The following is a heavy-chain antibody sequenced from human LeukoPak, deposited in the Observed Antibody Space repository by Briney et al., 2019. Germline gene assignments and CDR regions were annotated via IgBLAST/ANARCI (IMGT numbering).Heavy chain of an antibody. D-gene: IGHD6-13*01. V-gene: IGHV4-34*01. CDR1: GGSFSDFY. J-gene: IGHJ4*02. CDR3: ARGWRTDSVDPAAGFDY. CDR2: INHSGST. Sequence: SETLSLTCAVYGGSFSDFYWSWIRQPPGKGLEWIGEINHSGSTNYNPSLKSRVTISVDTSKNQFSLKLRSVTAADTAVYYCARGWRTDSVDPAAGFDYWGQGTLVTVSS.